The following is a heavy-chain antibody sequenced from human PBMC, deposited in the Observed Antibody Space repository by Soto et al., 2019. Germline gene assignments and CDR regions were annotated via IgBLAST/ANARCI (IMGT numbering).Heavy chain of an antibody. Sequence: SETLSLTCNVSGGSISNYYWTWVRQSPEKGLEWIGYMYYNGNINYNPSLKSRVTISIDTSKNQFSLTLKSVTAADTAVYYCASGGNCFDPWGQGVLATVSS. CDR3: ASGGNCFDP. V-gene: IGHV4-59*01. D-gene: IGHD3-16*01. CDR1: GGSISNYY. J-gene: IGHJ5*02. CDR2: MYYNGNI.